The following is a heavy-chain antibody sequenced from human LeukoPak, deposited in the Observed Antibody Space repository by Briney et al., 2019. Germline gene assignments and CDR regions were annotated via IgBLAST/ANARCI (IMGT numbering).Heavy chain of an antibody. CDR2: ISGSGGST. Sequence: GGSLRLSCAASGVTFSSYAMSWVRQAPGKGLEWVSAISGSGGSTYYADSVKGRFTISRDNPKNTLYLQMNSLRAEDTAVYYCAKVPNGDQSWYYYMDVWGKGTTVTVSS. CDR3: AKVPNGDQSWYYYMDV. V-gene: IGHV3-23*01. CDR1: GVTFSSYA. J-gene: IGHJ6*03. D-gene: IGHD3-10*01.